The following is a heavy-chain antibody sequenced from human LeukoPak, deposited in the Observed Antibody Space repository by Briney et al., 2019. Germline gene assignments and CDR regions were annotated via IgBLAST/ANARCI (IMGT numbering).Heavy chain of an antibody. Sequence: SQTLSLTCTVSGGSISSGDYYWSWICQPPGKGLEYLGYINFSGSTSYNPSLKGRLTISVVTSKNQFSLKLSSVTAADTAVYYCARAPVGYCSGGTCKRYFDYWGQGTLVTVSS. CDR1: GGSISSGDYY. V-gene: IGHV4-30-4*01. CDR3: ARAPVGYCSGGTCKRYFDY. J-gene: IGHJ4*02. D-gene: IGHD2-15*01. CDR2: INFSGST.